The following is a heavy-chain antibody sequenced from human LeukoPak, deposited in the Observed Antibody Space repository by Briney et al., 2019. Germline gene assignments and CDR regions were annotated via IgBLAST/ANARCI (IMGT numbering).Heavy chain of an antibody. CDR2: IYYGGST. J-gene: IGHJ3*02. V-gene: IGHV4-39*01. D-gene: IGHD5-24*01. CDR3: ASPSKMAPVEHAFDI. Sequence: SETLSLTCTVSGGSISTSSYYWGWIRQPPGKGLEWIGSIYYGGSTYYKPSLKSRVTISLDTSKNQFSLKLSSVTAADTAVYYCASPSKMAPVEHAFDIWGQGTMVTVSS. CDR1: GGSISTSSYY.